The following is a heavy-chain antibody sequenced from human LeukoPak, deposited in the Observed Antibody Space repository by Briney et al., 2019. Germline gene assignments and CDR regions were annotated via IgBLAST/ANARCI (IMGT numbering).Heavy chain of an antibody. CDR1: GYTFTSYY. CDR3: ARAPYGDYYFDY. V-gene: IGHV1-46*01. D-gene: IGHD4-17*01. CDR2: INPSGGTT. Sequence: GASVKVSCKASGYTFTSYYMHWVRQAPGQGLEWMGIINPSGGTTTYAQKFQGRVTMTRDTSTSTVYMELSSLRSEDTAVYYCARAPYGDYYFDYSGQGTLVTVSS. J-gene: IGHJ4*02.